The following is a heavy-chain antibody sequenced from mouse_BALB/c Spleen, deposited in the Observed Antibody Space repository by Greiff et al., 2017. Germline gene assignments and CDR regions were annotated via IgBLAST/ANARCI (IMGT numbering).Heavy chain of an antibody. CDR1: GFTFSSYG. CDR2: INSNGGST. Sequence: EVMLVESGGGLVQPGGSLKLSCAASGFTFSSYGMSWVRQTPDKRLELVATINSNGGSTYYPDSVKGRFTISRDNAKNTLYLQMSSLKSEDTAMYYCARAPAYYRYDGAMDYWGQGTSVTVSS. V-gene: IGHV5-6-3*01. CDR3: ARAPAYYRYDGAMDY. D-gene: IGHD2-14*01. J-gene: IGHJ4*01.